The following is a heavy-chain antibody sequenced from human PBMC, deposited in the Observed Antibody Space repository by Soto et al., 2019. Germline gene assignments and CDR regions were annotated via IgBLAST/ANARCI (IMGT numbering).Heavy chain of an antibody. J-gene: IGHJ4*02. CDR2: ISGSGGST. Sequence: EVQLLESGGGMVQPGGSLRLSCAASGFTFSSYAMSWVRQAPGKGLEWVSAISGSGGSTYYADSVKGRFTISRDNSKNTLYLQMNSLRAEDTAVYYCAKDRIAARRGGVFDYWGQGTLVTVSS. CDR3: AKDRIAARRGGVFDY. CDR1: GFTFSSYA. D-gene: IGHD6-6*01. V-gene: IGHV3-23*01.